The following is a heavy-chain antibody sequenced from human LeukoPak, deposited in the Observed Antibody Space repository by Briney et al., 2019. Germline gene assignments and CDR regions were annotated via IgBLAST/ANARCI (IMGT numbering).Heavy chain of an antibody. CDR1: GFTFSYYY. CDR2: ICNTGGAK. J-gene: IGHJ5*02. D-gene: IGHD3-22*01. CDR3: ASDSSGYFGP. Sequence: PGGSLRLSCAASGFTFSYYYMNWLRQSPGRGLEWLSYICNTGGAKYYSDSVRGRFTISRDNAKNSVYLEMNSLRAEDTAVYFCASDSSGYFGPWGQGTLVTVSS. V-gene: IGHV3-11*01.